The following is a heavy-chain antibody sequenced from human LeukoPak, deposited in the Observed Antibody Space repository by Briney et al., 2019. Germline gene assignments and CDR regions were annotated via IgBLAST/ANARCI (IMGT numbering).Heavy chain of an antibody. D-gene: IGHD3-22*01. CDR1: GFTFDDYA. J-gene: IGHJ4*02. Sequence: PGRSLRLSCAASGFTFDDYAMHWVRQAPGKGLEWVSGISWNSGSIGYADSVKGRFTISRDNAKNSLYLQMNSLRAEDTAVYYCARDSGYYYDSSGYYALTAADNDYWGQGTLVTVSS. CDR3: ARDSGYYYDSSGYYALTAADNDY. V-gene: IGHV3-9*01. CDR2: ISWNSGSI.